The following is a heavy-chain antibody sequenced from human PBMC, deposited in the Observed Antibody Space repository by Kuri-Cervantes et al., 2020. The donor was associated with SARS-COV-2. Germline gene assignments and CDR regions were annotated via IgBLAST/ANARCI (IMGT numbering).Heavy chain of an antibody. V-gene: IGHV3-23*01. D-gene: IGHD5-24*01. CDR1: GFTFSSYA. CDR2: ISGSGGST. J-gene: IGHJ4*02. CDR3: ARLIGDGYPRYSFDH. Sequence: GESLKISCAASGFTFSSYAMSWVRQAPGKGLEWVSAISGSGGSTYYADSVKGRFTISRDNARNSLYLQMNSPRAEDTAVYYCARLIGDGYPRYSFDHWGQGTLVTVSS.